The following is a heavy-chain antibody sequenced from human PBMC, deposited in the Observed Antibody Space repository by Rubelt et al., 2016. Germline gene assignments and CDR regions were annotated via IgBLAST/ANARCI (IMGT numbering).Heavy chain of an antibody. CDR3: ARSAFIYVWPPGYFDY. V-gene: IGHV3-33*01. J-gene: IGHJ4*02. CDR2: IWSDGSNK. CDR1: GFTFSNYG. D-gene: IGHD3-16*01. Sequence: QVQVVESGGGVVQPGRSLRLPCPASGFTFSNYGMHWVRQAPGKGLGYVALIWSDGSNKDYADSVRVRFTISRDNSKNTLYREINSLRDEDTAVYYCARSAFIYVWPPGYFDYWGQGTLVTVSP.